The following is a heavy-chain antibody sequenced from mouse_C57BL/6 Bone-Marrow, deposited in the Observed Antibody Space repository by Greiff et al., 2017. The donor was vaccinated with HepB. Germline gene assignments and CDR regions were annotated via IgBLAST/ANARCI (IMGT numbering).Heavy chain of an antibody. D-gene: IGHD2-14*01. CDR3: ARGGYAY. Sequence: VTSVESGGGLVKPGGFLKLSRAASGFTFSDYGMHWVRQAPEKGREGVAYISSGSSTIYYADTVKGRFTISRDNAKNTLFLQMTSLRSEDTAMYYCARGGYAYGGRGTSLTVSS. CDR1: GFTFSDYG. CDR2: ISSGSSTI. V-gene: IGHV5-17*01. J-gene: IGHJ2*03.